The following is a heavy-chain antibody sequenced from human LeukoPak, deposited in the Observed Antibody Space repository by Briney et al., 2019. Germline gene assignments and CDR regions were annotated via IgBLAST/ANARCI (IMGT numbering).Heavy chain of an antibody. V-gene: IGHV5-51*01. J-gene: IGHJ4*02. CDR1: GYSSTSYR. Sequence: GESLKISCKGSGYSSTSYRIGWVRQLPGKGLEWMGIIHPGDSDTRYSPSFQGQVTISADKYISTAYLQWSSLKASDTAMYYCARLAYYYDSSGYLGYWGQGTLVTVSS. D-gene: IGHD3-22*01. CDR3: ARLAYYYDSSGYLGY. CDR2: IHPGDSDT.